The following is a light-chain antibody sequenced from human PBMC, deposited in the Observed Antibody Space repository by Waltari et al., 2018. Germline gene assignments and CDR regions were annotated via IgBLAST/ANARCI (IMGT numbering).Light chain of an antibody. V-gene: IGLV2-14*03. CDR1: SSDIGRYNF. J-gene: IGLJ2*01. CDR3: SSHTTSNTLI. CDR2: DVF. Sequence: QSALTQPASVSWSPGQSITISCTGSSSDIGRYNFVSWYQQHPGKAPKLILYDVFNRPVGVSNRFSGSNAGNTASLTISGLQPEDETDYYCSSHTTSNTLIFGGGTRVTVL.